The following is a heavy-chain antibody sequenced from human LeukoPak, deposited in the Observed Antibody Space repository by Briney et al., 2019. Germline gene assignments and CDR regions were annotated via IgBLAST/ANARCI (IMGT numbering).Heavy chain of an antibody. CDR1: GGSISSSSYY. V-gene: IGHV4-39*07. Sequence: SETLSLTCTVSGGSISSSSYYWGWIRQPPGKGLEWIGKINHSGSTNYNPSLKSRVTISVDTSKNQFSLKLSSVTAADTAVYYCARGPESRYGMDVWGQGTTVTVSS. J-gene: IGHJ6*02. CDR2: INHSGST. CDR3: ARGPESRYGMDV.